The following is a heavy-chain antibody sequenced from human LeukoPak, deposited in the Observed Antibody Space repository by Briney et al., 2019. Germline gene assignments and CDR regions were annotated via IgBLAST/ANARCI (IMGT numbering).Heavy chain of an antibody. CDR1: GFTFSNYG. CDR3: ARAGVDYDILTGPRPPYYYYGMDV. D-gene: IGHD3-9*01. Sequence: PGGSLRLSCAASGFTFSNYGMHWVRQAPGKGLEWVSYISSSGSTIYYADSVKGRFTTSRDNAKNSLYLQMNSLRAEDTAVYYCARAGVDYDILTGPRPPYYYYGMDVWGQGTTVTVSS. CDR2: ISSSGSTI. V-gene: IGHV3-48*04. J-gene: IGHJ6*02.